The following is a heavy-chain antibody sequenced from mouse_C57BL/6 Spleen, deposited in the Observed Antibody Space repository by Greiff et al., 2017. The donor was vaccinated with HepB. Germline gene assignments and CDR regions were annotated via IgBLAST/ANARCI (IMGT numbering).Heavy chain of an antibody. V-gene: IGHV1-85*01. CDR3: AIRPIYEGYDYAMDD. Sequence: QVQLQQSGPELVKPGASVKLSCKASGYTFTSYDINWVKQRPGQGLEWIGWIYPRDGSTKYNEKFKGKATLTVDTSSSTAYMELHNLTSEDSAVYLWAIRPIYEGYDYAMDDWGEGTSGTVSS. CDR2: IYPRDGST. D-gene: IGHD2-3*01. CDR1: GYTFTSYD. J-gene: IGHJ4*01.